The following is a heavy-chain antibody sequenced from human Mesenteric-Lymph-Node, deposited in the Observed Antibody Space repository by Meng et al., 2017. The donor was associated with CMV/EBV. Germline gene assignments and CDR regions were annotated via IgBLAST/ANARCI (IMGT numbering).Heavy chain of an antibody. J-gene: IGHJ4*02. V-gene: IGHV3-74*03. Sequence: SLRLYCAASGFTFSSYWMHWVRQAPGKGLVWVSHINSDGSSTTYADSVKGRFTISRDNAKNTVYLQMNSLRAEDTAVYYCTGVSDFDYWGQGTLVTVSS. CDR3: TGVSDFDY. CDR2: INSDGSST. CDR1: GFTFSSYW. D-gene: IGHD3-3*02.